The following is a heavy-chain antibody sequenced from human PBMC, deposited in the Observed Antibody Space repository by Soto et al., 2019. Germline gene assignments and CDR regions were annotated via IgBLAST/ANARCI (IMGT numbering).Heavy chain of an antibody. CDR3: AHLYNWNYLTPFDY. J-gene: IGHJ4*02. CDR1: GFSLNTAGMG. D-gene: IGHD1-7*01. Sequence: QITLKESGPTLVKPTQTLTLTCSFSGFSLNTAGMGVGWIRHPPGKALELLALIYWDDDGRSNPSLRSRLTTSHDYSKNKVVLTMTNMDPVDTPTYSCAHLYNWNYLTPFDYWGRGILVSVSS. CDR2: IYWDDDG. V-gene: IGHV2-5*02.